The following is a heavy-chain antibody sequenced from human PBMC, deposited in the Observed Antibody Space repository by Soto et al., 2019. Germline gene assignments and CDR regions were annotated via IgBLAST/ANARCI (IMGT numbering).Heavy chain of an antibody. V-gene: IGHV3-23*01. CDR1: GFTFSSHA. CDR3: ARDLWWYLH. Sequence: EVQLLESGGGLVQPGGALRLSCAASGFTFSSHAMSWVRQAPGKGLEWLSSISGGAEGASYADSVTGRFTISRDNSKNTLYLQMNSLRAEDTAVYYCARDLWWYLHWGQGTLVTVSS. J-gene: IGHJ4*02. CDR2: ISGGAEGA. D-gene: IGHD2-15*01.